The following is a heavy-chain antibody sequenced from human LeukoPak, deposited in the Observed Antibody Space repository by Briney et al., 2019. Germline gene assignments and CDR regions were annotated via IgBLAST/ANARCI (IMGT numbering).Heavy chain of an antibody. CDR1: GGSISSSSYY. Sequence: SETLSLNCTVSGGSISSSSYYWGWIRQAPGRGLEWIGSIYYLGITYYNPSLSSRVTISVDTSNNLFSLRVSSVTAADTAVYYCARLFQYSSSSRYFQHWGQGTVITVSS. CDR2: IYYLGIT. CDR3: ARLFQYSSSSRYFQH. J-gene: IGHJ1*01. V-gene: IGHV4-39*01. D-gene: IGHD6-6*01.